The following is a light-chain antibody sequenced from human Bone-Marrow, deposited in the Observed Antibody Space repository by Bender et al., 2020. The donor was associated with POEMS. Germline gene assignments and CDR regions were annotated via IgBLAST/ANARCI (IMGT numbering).Light chain of an antibody. CDR2: EAT. CDR3: CSYAGSSTWV. Sequence: QSALTQPASVSGSPGQSITISCTGTTSDVGSYNFVSWYQQHPGKAPKLIIYEATKRPSGVSDRFSGSRSGNTASLTISGLQFEDEADFYCCSYAGSSTWVFGGGTRVTVL. V-gene: IGLV2-23*01. CDR1: TSDVGSYNF. J-gene: IGLJ3*02.